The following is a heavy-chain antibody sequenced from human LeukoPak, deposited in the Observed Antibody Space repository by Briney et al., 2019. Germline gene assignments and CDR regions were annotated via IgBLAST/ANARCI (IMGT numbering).Heavy chain of an antibody. CDR1: GFTFSSYA. D-gene: IGHD2-21*02. CDR3: AKLEAYCGGDCYYFDY. CDR2: ISGSGDST. Sequence: GGSLRLSCAASGFTFSSYAMSWVRQAPGKGLEWVSAISGSGDSTYYADSVKGRFTISRDNSKNTLYLQMNSLRAEDTAVYYCAKLEAYCGGDCYYFDYWGQGTLVTVSS. J-gene: IGHJ4*02. V-gene: IGHV3-23*01.